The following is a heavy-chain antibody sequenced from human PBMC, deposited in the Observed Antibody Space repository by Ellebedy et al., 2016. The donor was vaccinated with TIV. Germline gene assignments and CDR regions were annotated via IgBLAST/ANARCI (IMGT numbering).Heavy chain of an antibody. D-gene: IGHD6-19*01. CDR1: GFSFSSYA. CDR2: ISCSGDTT. V-gene: IGHV3-23*01. Sequence: GESLKIYCAASGFSFSSYAMSWVRQAPGKGLEWVSAISCSGDTTYYADSVKGRFTISRDNSKNTLYLQVNSLRAEDTSKYYWARDSGWLAGYWGQGTLVTVSS. CDR3: ARDSGWLAGY. J-gene: IGHJ4*02.